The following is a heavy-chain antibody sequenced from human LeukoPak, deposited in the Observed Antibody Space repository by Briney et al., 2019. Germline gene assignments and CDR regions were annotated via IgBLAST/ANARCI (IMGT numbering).Heavy chain of an antibody. CDR1: GFTFSGYW. D-gene: IGHD2-21*01. CDR2: IKNDGSST. J-gene: IGHJ4*02. V-gene: IGHV3-74*01. Sequence: GGSLRLSCAASGFTFSGYWMHWVRQAPGKGLVWVSRIKNDGSSTSYADSVKGRFTISRDNAKNTLYLQMKSLRVEATAVYYCAKGLSAAGDYYFDYWGQGALVTVSS. CDR3: AKGLSAAGDYYFDY.